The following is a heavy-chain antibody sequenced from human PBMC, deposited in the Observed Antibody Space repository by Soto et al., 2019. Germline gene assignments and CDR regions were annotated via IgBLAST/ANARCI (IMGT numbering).Heavy chain of an antibody. CDR2: IVVGSGNT. Sequence: GASVKVSCKASGFTFTSSAVQWVRQARGQRLEWIGWIVVGSGNTNYAQKFQERVTITRDMSTSTAYMELSSLRSEDTAVYYCAAVGWELLYFQHWGQGTLVTVS. J-gene: IGHJ1*01. V-gene: IGHV1-58*01. CDR1: GFTFTSSA. CDR3: AAVGWELLYFQH. D-gene: IGHD1-26*01.